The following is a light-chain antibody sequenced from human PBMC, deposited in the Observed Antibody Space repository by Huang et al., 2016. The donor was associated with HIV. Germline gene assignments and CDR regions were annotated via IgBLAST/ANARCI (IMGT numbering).Light chain of an antibody. CDR1: QSVLDSSNHKNY. CDR3: QQYSNART. J-gene: IGKJ1*01. V-gene: IGKV4-1*01. CDR2: WSS. Sequence: DIVMTQSPDSLAVSLGERATINCKSSQSVLDSSNHKNYLAWYQQKPGQPPNLLIYWSSTRESGVPDRVSGSGSGTDFTLSISSLQAEDVAVYYCQQYSNARTFGQGTKVEIK.